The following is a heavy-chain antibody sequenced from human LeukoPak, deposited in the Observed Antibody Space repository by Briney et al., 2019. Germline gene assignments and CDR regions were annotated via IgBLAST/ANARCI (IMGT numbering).Heavy chain of an antibody. CDR1: GFTFSDYY. J-gene: IGHJ4*02. Sequence: GGSLRLSCAASGFTFSDYYMSWIRQAPGKGLEWVSYISSSGSTIYYADSVKGRFTISRDNAKNSLYLQMNSLRAEDTAMYYCARRHSGYDSYAFDIWGQGTLVTVSS. CDR2: ISSSGSTI. V-gene: IGHV3-11*01. CDR3: ARRHSGYDSYAFDI. D-gene: IGHD5-12*01.